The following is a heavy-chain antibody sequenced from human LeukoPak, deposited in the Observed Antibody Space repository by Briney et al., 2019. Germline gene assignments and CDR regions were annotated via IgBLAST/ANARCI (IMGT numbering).Heavy chain of an antibody. J-gene: IGHJ4*02. Sequence: PSETLSLTCTVSGGSISSGGYYWTWIRQPAGKGLEWIGRIYTSGSTNYNASLKSRVTISVDRSKNQFSLKLSSVTAADTAVYYCARRPQDGALFDCWGQGTLVTVSS. V-gene: IGHV4-61*02. CDR3: ARRPQDGALFDC. CDR2: IYTSGST. CDR1: GGSISSGGYY.